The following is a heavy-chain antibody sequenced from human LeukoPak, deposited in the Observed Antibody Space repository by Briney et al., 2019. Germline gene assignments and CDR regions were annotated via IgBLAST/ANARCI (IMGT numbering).Heavy chain of an antibody. Sequence: GGSLRLSCAASGFTFSSYAMSWVRQAPGKGLEWVSAISGSGDSTYYADSVKGRFTISRDNSKNTLYLQMNSLRAEDTAVYYCAKELIAVAAANVGFDYWGQGTLVTVSS. CDR2: ISGSGDST. D-gene: IGHD6-19*01. J-gene: IGHJ4*02. CDR3: AKELIAVAAANVGFDY. V-gene: IGHV3-23*01. CDR1: GFTFSSYA.